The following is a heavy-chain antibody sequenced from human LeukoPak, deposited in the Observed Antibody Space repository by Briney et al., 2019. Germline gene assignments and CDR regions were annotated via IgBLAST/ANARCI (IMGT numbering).Heavy chain of an antibody. CDR1: GFTFSSYA. CDR3: AKDPSYSSSWLLDY. D-gene: IGHD6-13*01. CDR2: ISGSGGST. V-gene: IGHV3-23*01. J-gene: IGHJ4*02. Sequence: GGSLRLSCAASGFTFSSYAMSWVRQAPGKGLEWVSAISGSGGSTYYADSVKGRFTISRDNSKNTLYLQMNSLRAEDTAVYYCAKDPSYSSSWLLDYRGQGTLVTVSS.